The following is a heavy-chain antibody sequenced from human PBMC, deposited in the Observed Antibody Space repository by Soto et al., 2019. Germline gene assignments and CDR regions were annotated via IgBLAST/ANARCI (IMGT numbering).Heavy chain of an antibody. D-gene: IGHD6-13*01. Sequence: SETQRHTKSVSWGTIGSIGYCGRIRQPPGKGLEWIGSIYSTGNTYYNPSLNSQVTISVDTSKNQFSLNVISVTAADTAVDYCRRSSRYSTEVWGQGTTVTGSS. J-gene: IGHJ6*02. CDR1: WGTIGSIGY. V-gene: IGHV4-39*01. CDR3: RRSSRYSTEV. CDR2: IYSTGNT.